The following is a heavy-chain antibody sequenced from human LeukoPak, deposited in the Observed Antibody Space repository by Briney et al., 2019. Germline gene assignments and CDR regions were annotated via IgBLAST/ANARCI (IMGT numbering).Heavy chain of an antibody. V-gene: IGHV3-33*01. Sequence: GRSLRLSCAASGFTFSSYGMHWVRQAPGKGLEWVAVIWYDGSNKYYADSVKGRFTISRDNSKNTLYLQMNSLRAEDTAVYYCARGWELYYFDYWGQGTLVTVSS. CDR2: IWYDGSNK. J-gene: IGHJ4*02. CDR1: GFTFSSYG. CDR3: ARGWELYYFDY. D-gene: IGHD1-26*01.